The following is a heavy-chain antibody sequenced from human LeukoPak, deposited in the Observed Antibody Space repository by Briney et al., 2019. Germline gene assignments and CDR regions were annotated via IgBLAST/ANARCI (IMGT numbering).Heavy chain of an antibody. J-gene: IGHJ3*02. V-gene: IGHV4-39*07. CDR3: ARIRIVVVTASRAFDI. CDR2: ISYSGST. CDR1: GGSIGSSDYF. D-gene: IGHD2-21*02. Sequence: SETLSLTCTVSGGSIGSSDYFWGWIRQPPGKGLEWIGSISYSGSTYYNPSLRSRVTISVDTSKNQFSLKLSSVTAADTAVYYCARIRIVVVTASRAFDIWGQGTMVTVSS.